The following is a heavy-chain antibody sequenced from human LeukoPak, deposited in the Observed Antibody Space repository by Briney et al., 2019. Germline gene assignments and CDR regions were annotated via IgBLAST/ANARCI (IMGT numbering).Heavy chain of an antibody. Sequence: PGKSLRLSCAASGFTFSSYPMHWVRQAPGKGLEWVAVISYDGTNKYYADSVKGRFTISRDNSKNTLYLQMNSLRAEDTAVYYCARGDGAYFDYWGQGPLVTVSS. J-gene: IGHJ4*02. V-gene: IGHV3-30-3*01. CDR2: ISYDGTNK. D-gene: IGHD4-17*01. CDR1: GFTFSSYP. CDR3: ARGDGAYFDY.